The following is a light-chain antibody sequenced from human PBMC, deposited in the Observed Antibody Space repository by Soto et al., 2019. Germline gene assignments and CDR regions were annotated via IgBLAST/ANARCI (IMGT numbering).Light chain of an antibody. Sequence: QSVLTQPPSVSGAPGQWVTISCTGSSSNIGAGYDVHWYQQLPGTAPKLLIYGNSNRPSGVPDLFSGSKSGTSASLAITGLQAEDEADYYCQSYDSSLSGYVFGTGTKVTVL. CDR3: QSYDSSLSGYV. J-gene: IGLJ1*01. CDR2: GNS. V-gene: IGLV1-40*01. CDR1: SSNIGAGYD.